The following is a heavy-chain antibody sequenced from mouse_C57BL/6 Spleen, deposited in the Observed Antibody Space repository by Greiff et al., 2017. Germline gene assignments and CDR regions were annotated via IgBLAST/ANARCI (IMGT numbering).Heavy chain of an antibody. CDR2: IDPSDSYT. V-gene: IGHV1-69*01. CDR3: ARRRVATTDY. D-gene: IGHD1-1*01. Sequence: QVQLQQPGAELVMPGASVKLSCKASGYTFTSYWMHWVKQRPGQGLEWIGDIDPSDSYTNYNQKFKGKSTLTVDKSSSTAYMQLSSLTSEDSAVYYCARRRVATTDYWGQGTTLTVSS. J-gene: IGHJ2*01. CDR1: GYTFTSYW.